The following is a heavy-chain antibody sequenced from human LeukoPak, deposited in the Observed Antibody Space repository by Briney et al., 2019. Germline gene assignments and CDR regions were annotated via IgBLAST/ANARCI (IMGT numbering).Heavy chain of an antibody. CDR2: ISSSSSTI. Sequence: GGSLRLSCAASGFTFSSYSIDWVRQAPGKGLEWLSYISSSSSTIYYADSVKGRFTISRDNAKNSVYLQMNSLRAEDTAVYYCARVWSSGYTKDYWGQGTLVTVSA. V-gene: IGHV3-48*04. CDR1: GFTFSSYS. CDR3: ARVWSSGYTKDY. J-gene: IGHJ4*02. D-gene: IGHD3-22*01.